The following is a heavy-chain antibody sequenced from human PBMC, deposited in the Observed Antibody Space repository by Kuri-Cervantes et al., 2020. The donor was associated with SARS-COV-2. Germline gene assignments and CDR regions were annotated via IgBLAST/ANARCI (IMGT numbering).Heavy chain of an antibody. CDR3: ARVGRGSSWYVHAFDI. D-gene: IGHD6-13*01. V-gene: IGHV1-3*01. CDR1: GYTFTSYA. J-gene: IGHJ3*02. CDR2: INAGNGNT. Sequence: ASVKVSCKASGYTFTSYAMHWVRQAPGQRLEWMGWINAGNGNTKYSQKLQGRVTMTTDTSTSTAYMELRSLRSDDTAVYYCARVGRGSSWYVHAFDIWGQGTMVTVSS.